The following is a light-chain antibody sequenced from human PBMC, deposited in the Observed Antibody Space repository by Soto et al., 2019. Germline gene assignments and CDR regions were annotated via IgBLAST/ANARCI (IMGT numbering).Light chain of an antibody. Sequence: EKLFAQSPGSLSFSPGELATLSCRASRGVSANYLAWYQQKPGQAPRLLIYGASNRATGIPDRFSGSGSGTDFTLTISRLEPEDFAVYYCQQYGSSGTFGQGTKVDIK. CDR3: QQYGSSGT. CDR2: GAS. CDR1: RGVSANY. V-gene: IGKV3-20*01. J-gene: IGKJ1*01.